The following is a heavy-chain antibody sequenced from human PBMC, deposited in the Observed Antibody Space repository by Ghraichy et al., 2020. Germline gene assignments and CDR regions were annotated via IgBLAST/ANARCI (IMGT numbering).Heavy chain of an antibody. CDR1: GFTFSTYW. CDR3: ARDPPTYYYGSGSYSHFFDY. D-gene: IGHD3-10*01. Sequence: GGSLRLSCAASGFTFSTYWMHWVRQAPGKGLVWLSRMNSDGSSTSYADSVKGRFTISRDNAKNTLYLQMNSLRAEDTAVYYCARDPPTYYYGSGSYSHFFDYWGQGTLVTVSS. J-gene: IGHJ4*02. CDR2: MNSDGSST. V-gene: IGHV3-74*01.